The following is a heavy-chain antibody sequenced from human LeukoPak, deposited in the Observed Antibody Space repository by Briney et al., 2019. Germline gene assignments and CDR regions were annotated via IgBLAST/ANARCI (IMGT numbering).Heavy chain of an antibody. CDR2: INHSGST. CDR1: GGSFSGYY. V-gene: IGHV4-34*01. CDR3: ARGRLMYYYDSSGNPLYNWFDP. J-gene: IGHJ5*02. D-gene: IGHD3-22*01. Sequence: SETLSLTCAVYGGSFSGYYWSWIRQPPGKGLEWIGEINHSGSTNYNPSLKSRVTISVDTSKNQFSLKLSSVTAADTAVYCCARGRLMYYYDSSGNPLYNWFDPWGQGTLVTVSS.